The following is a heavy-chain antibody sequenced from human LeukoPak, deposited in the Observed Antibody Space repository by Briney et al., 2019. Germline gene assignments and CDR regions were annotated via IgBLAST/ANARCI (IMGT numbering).Heavy chain of an antibody. CDR2: IRSKANSYET. CDR3: TRPNHP. J-gene: IGHJ5*02. CDR1: LDTLSVSA. Sequence: PGGAPRLSPAHPLDTLSVSARQSVREASGEGLEWVGHIRSKANSYETAYAASVKGRFTIYKDNSKNTAYLQMNSLKTEDTAVYYCTRPNHPWGQGTLVTVSS. V-gene: IGHV3-73*01.